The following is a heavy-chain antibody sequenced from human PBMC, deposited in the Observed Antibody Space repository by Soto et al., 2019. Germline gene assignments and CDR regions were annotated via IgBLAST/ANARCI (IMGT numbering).Heavy chain of an antibody. CDR3: ARYVAVAGTVHDAFDI. J-gene: IGHJ3*02. CDR2: IYYSGST. CDR1: GGSISSYY. V-gene: IGHV4-59*01. Sequence: SETLSLTCTVSGGSISSYYWSWIRQPPGKGLEWIGYIYYSGSTNYNPSLKSRVTISVDTSKNQFSLKLSSVTAADTAVYYCARYVAVAGTVHDAFDIWGQGTMVTVSS. D-gene: IGHD6-19*01.